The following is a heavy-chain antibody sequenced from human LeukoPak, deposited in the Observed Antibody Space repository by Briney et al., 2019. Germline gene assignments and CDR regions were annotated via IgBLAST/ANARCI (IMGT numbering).Heavy chain of an antibody. V-gene: IGHV4-39*01. CDR2: IYYSGNT. CDR3: ARQDPGYSSSRPFDY. Sequence: SETLSLTCTVSGGFISSSSYYWGWIRQPPGKGLEWIGSIYYSGNTYYSPSLKSRVTISIDTSKNQFSLKLSSVTAADTAIFYCARQDPGYSSSRPFDYWGQGTLVTVSS. J-gene: IGHJ4*02. D-gene: IGHD6-13*01. CDR1: GGFISSSSYY.